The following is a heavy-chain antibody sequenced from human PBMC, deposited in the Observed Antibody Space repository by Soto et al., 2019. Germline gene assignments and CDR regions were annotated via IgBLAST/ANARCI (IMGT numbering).Heavy chain of an antibody. CDR3: ARHSTSAPKDY. CDR1: GYSFTTYW. J-gene: IGHJ4*01. Sequence: GESLKISCKGSGYSFTTYWIAWVRQMPGKGLEWVRIIYPGDSDTRYSPSFEGHVTISVDKSISTASLQWNSLKASDNAIYYCARHSTSAPKDYWGQGTLVTVSS. D-gene: IGHD3-10*01. CDR2: IYPGDSDT. V-gene: IGHV5-51*01.